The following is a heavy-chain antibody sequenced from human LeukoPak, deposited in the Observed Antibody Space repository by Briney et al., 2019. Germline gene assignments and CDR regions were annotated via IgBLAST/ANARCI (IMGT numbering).Heavy chain of an antibody. CDR1: GGSVSSGSYY. J-gene: IGHJ4*02. CDR3: AREGGGSGSYGRLDY. Sequence: PSETLSLTCTVSGGSVSSGSYYWSWIRQPPGTGLEWIGYIYYSGSTNYNPSLKSRVTISVDTSKNQFSLKLSSVTAADTAVYYCAREGGGSGSYGRLDYWGQGTLVTVSS. D-gene: IGHD1-26*01. CDR2: IYYSGST. V-gene: IGHV4-61*01.